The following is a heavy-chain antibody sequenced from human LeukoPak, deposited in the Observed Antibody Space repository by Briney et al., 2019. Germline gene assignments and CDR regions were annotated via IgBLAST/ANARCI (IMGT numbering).Heavy chain of an antibody. CDR2: IYYSGST. J-gene: IGHJ6*02. CDR1: GGSISSYY. V-gene: IGHV4-59*01. CDR3: ARDLGYCSSTSCGYYYYGMDV. Sequence: KPSETLSLTGTVSGGSISSYYWSWIRQPPGKGLEWIGYIYYSGSTNYNPSLKSRVTISVDTSKNQFSLKLSSVTAADTAVYYCARDLGYCSSTSCGYYYYGMDVWGQGTTVTVSS. D-gene: IGHD2-2*01.